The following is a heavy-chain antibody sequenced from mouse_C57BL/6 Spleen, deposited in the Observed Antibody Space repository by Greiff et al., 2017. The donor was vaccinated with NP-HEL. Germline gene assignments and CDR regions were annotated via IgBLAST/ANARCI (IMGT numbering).Heavy chain of an antibody. Sequence: VQLQQSGAELVKPGASVKISCKASGYAFSSYWMNWVKQRPGKGLEWIGQIYPGDGDTNYNGKFKGKATLTADKSSSTAYMQLSSLTSEASAVYFCARWDYYGMGAMDYWGQGTSVTVSS. J-gene: IGHJ4*01. D-gene: IGHD1-1*01. V-gene: IGHV1-80*01. CDR2: IYPGDGDT. CDR1: GYAFSSYW. CDR3: ARWDYYGMGAMDY.